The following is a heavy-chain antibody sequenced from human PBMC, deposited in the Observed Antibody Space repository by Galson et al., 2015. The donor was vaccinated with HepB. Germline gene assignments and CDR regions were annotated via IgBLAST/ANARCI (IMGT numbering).Heavy chain of an antibody. D-gene: IGHD6-19*01. J-gene: IGHJ5*02. V-gene: IGHV1-46*01. CDR2: INPSGGST. CDR1: GYTFTSYY. Sequence: SVKVSCKASGYTFTSYYMHWVRQAPGQGLEWMGIINPSGGSTSYAQKFQGRVTMTRDTSTSTVYMELSSLRSEDTAVYYCARGPRNWGNSSGPQAHWFDPWGQGTLVTVSS. CDR3: ARGPRNWGNSSGPQAHWFDP.